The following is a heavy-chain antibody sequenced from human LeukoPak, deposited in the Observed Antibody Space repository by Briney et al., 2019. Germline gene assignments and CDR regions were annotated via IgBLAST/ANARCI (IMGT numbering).Heavy chain of an antibody. Sequence: ASVNVSCKASGYTFTRYGISWVRQAPGQGLEWMGCISAYNGNTNYAQKLQGRVTMTTDTSTSTAYMELRSLRSDDTAVYYCARDRRYYDILTGYEANYYGMDVWGQGTTVTVSS. V-gene: IGHV1-18*01. CDR1: GYTFTRYG. CDR2: ISAYNGNT. D-gene: IGHD3-9*01. CDR3: ARDRRYYDILTGYEANYYGMDV. J-gene: IGHJ6*02.